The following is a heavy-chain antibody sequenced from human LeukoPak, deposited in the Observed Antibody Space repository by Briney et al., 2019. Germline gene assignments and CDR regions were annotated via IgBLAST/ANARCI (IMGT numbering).Heavy chain of an antibody. D-gene: IGHD1-26*01. CDR1: GFTFSNYA. CDR2: ISGSSGNT. CDR3: AKAGSIRFDY. V-gene: IGHV3-23*01. J-gene: IGHJ4*02. Sequence: PGGSLRLSCAASGFTFSNYAMSWVRQAPGKGLEWVSGISGSSGNTYYADSMKGRFIISRGNSKNTLYLQMNSLRAEDTAVYYCAKAGSIRFDYWGQGILVTVSS.